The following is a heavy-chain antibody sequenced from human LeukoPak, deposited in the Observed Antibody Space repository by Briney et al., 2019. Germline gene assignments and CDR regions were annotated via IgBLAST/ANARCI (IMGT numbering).Heavy chain of an antibody. CDR2: ISYDGSNK. CDR1: GFTFSSYG. Sequence: GGSLRLSCAASGFTFSSYGMHWVRQAPGKGLEWVAVISYDGSNKYYADSVKGRFTISRDNSKNTLYLQMDSLRAEDTAVYYCAKEMSSRYSYGSGGEMDVWGQGTTVTVSS. D-gene: IGHD5-18*01. J-gene: IGHJ6*02. CDR3: AKEMSSRYSYGSGGEMDV. V-gene: IGHV3-30*18.